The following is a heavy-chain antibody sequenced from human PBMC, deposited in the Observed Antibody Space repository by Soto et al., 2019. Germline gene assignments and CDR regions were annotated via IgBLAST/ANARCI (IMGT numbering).Heavy chain of an antibody. Sequence: QVQLVQSGAEVKKPGASVKVSCKASGYTFTSYGISWVRQAPGQGLEWMGWISAYNGNTNYAQKLQGRVTMTTDTPTSTAYMELRSLRSDDTAVYYCAREPMVATPRYYYYGMDVWGQGTTVTVSS. J-gene: IGHJ6*02. V-gene: IGHV1-18*01. CDR2: ISAYNGNT. CDR1: GYTFTSYG. D-gene: IGHD5-12*01. CDR3: AREPMVATPRYYYYGMDV.